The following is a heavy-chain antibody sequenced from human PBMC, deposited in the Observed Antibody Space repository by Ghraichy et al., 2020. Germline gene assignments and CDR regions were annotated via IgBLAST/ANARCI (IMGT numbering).Heavy chain of an antibody. CDR2: IKSKTDGGTT. CDR1: GFTFSNAW. Sequence: GSLRLSCAASGFTFSNAWMNWVRQAPGKGLEWVGRIKSKTDGGTTDYAAPVKGRFTISRDDSKNTLYLQMNSLKTEDTAVYYCTTALYYGSGRSYYYYGMDVWGQGTTVTVSS. CDR3: TTALYYGSGRSYYYYGMDV. J-gene: IGHJ6*02. V-gene: IGHV3-15*07. D-gene: IGHD3-10*01.